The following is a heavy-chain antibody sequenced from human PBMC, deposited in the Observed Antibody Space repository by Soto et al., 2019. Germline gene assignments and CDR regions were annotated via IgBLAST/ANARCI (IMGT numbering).Heavy chain of an antibody. J-gene: IGHJ4*02. CDR1: GFTFSSYA. Sequence: EVQLLESGGGLVQPGGSLRLSCAASGFTFSSYAMSWVRQAPGKGLEWVSAISGSGGSTYYADSVKGRFTISRDNSKNTLYLQMNSLRAEDTAVYYCAKDRVINICGSTSCLSHPFDYWGQGTLVTVSS. CDR3: AKDRVINICGSTSCLSHPFDY. CDR2: ISGSGGST. V-gene: IGHV3-23*01. D-gene: IGHD2-2*01.